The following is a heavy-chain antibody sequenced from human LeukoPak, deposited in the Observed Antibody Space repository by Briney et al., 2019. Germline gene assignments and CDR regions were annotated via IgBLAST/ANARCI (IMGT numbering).Heavy chain of an antibody. Sequence: SETLSLTCTVSGGSISSSSYYWGWIRQPPGKGLEWIGSIYYSGSTYYNPSLKSRVTISVDTSKNQFSLKLSSVTAADTAVYYCARDVGTAMVTGDYWGQGTLVTVSS. D-gene: IGHD5-18*01. J-gene: IGHJ4*02. CDR1: GGSISSSSYY. V-gene: IGHV4-39*07. CDR2: IYYSGST. CDR3: ARDVGTAMVTGDY.